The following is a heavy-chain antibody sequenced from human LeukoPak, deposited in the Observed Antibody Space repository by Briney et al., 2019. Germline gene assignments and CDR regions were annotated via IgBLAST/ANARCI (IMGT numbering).Heavy chain of an antibody. J-gene: IGHJ3*01. D-gene: IGHD1-20*01. CDR2: TSYDGSNK. Sequence: GGSLRLPCVASGFTFSGYAMHWVRQAPGKGLEWVAVTSYDGSNKYYADSVKGRFIISRDNSKNTLFLQMNSLSADDTALYYCARVKAVNWNDVRAFDVWGQGTMVTVSS. CDR1: GFTFSGYA. CDR3: ARVKAVNWNDVRAFDV. V-gene: IGHV3-30*04.